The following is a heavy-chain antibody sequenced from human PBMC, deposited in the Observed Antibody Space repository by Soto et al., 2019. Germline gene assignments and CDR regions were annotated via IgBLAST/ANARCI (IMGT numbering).Heavy chain of an antibody. D-gene: IGHD6-13*01. J-gene: IGHJ4*02. Sequence: QPGGSLRLSCAASGFTFSNYWMSWVRQAPGKGLEWVANIKEDGSERNYVDSVKGRFTISRDNAQNSVYLQMNSLRAEDTAVYYCARVRSGSSSWSHFDYWGQGTLVTVSS. CDR2: IKEDGSER. CDR1: GFTFSNYW. V-gene: IGHV3-7*03. CDR3: ARVRSGSSSWSHFDY.